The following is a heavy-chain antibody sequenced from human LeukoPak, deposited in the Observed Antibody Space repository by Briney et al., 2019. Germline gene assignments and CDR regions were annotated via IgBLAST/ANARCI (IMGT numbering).Heavy chain of an antibody. Sequence: WASVKVSCKASGYTFTSYYMHWVRQAPGQGLEWMGIINPSGGSTSYAQKFQGRVTMTRDTSTSTVYMELSSLRSGDTAVYYCARVGRIVLVTAIPDAFDIWGQGTMVTVSS. V-gene: IGHV1-46*01. D-gene: IGHD2-21*02. CDR3: ARVGRIVLVTAIPDAFDI. CDR1: GYTFTSYY. CDR2: INPSGGST. J-gene: IGHJ3*02.